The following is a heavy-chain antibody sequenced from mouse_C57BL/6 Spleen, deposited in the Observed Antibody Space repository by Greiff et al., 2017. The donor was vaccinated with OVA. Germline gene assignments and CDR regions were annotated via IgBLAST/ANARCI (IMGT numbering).Heavy chain of an antibody. Sequence: VKLMESGPGLVQPSQSLSITCTVSGFSLTSYGVHWVRQSPGKGLEWLGVIWSGGSTDYNAAFISRLSISKDNSKSQVFFKMNSLQADDTAIYYCARPTMITTGYYYAMDYWGQGTSVTVSS. CDR3: ARPTMITTGYYYAMDY. D-gene: IGHD2-4*01. J-gene: IGHJ4*01. V-gene: IGHV2-2*01. CDR1: GFSLTSYG. CDR2: IWSGGST.